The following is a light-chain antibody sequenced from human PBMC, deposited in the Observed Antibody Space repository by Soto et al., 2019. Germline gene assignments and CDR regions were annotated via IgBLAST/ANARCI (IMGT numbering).Light chain of an antibody. Sequence: EIVLTQSPAILSLSPGERATLSCRASQSVGTYLDWYQQKLGQAPRLLIYDASNRATGIPARFSGSGSGTDFTLTISSLEPEDFAVYYCQYYDSSFTFGGGTKVEIK. J-gene: IGKJ4*01. V-gene: IGKV3-11*01. CDR1: QSVGTY. CDR2: DAS. CDR3: QYYDSSFT.